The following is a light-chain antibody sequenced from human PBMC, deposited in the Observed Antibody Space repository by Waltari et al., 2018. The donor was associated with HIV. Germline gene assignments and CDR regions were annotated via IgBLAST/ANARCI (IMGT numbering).Light chain of an antibody. Sequence: QSALTHPASVSGAPGQSLTISCTGTSSEVGSDNVVCWYQQQPGKAPKPVIDEDNKRHSGVSTRFSGSKSGNTAYLTISGLQPENEADYDCSSYTGSTTWVFAGGTNLPVL. CDR2: EDN. J-gene: IGLJ3*02. CDR1: SSEVGSDNV. CDR3: SSYTGSTTWV. V-gene: IGLV2-23*01.